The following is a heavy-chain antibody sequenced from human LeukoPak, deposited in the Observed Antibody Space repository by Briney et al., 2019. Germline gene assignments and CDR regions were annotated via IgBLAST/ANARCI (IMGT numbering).Heavy chain of an antibody. J-gene: IGHJ4*02. CDR2: ISGSGGST. CDR1: GFTFSSYA. V-gene: IGHV3-23*01. D-gene: IGHD3-22*01. CDR3: AKDSPGLYYDSSGKGY. Sequence: GGSLRLSCAASGFTFSSYAMSWVRQAPGKGLEWVSAISGSGGSTYYADSVKGRFTISRDNSKNTLYLQMNSLRAEDTAVYYCAKDSPGLYYDSSGKGYWGQGTLVTVSS.